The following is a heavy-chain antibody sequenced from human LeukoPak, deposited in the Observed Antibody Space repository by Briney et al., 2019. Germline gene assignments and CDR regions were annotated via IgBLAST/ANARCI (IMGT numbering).Heavy chain of an antibody. CDR1: GYTFTSYY. J-gene: IGHJ5*02. D-gene: IGHD3-3*01. CDR2: INPNSGGT. V-gene: IGHV1-2*02. Sequence: EASVKVSCKASGYTFTSYYMHWVRQAPGQGLEWMGWINPNSGGTNYAQKFQGRVTMTRDTSISTAYMELSRLRSDDTAVYYCARDPTIFGVVISWFDPWGQGTLVTVSS. CDR3: ARDPTIFGVVISWFDP.